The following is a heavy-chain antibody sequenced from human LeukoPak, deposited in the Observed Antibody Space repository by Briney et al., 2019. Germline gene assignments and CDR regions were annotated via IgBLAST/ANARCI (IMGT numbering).Heavy chain of an antibody. CDR2: ISISGTTI. J-gene: IGHJ3*02. Sequence: GGSLRLSCAASGFTFNNAWMSWVRQAPGKGLEWVSYISISGTTIYYADSVKGRFTISRDNAKNSLYLQMNSLRVEDMAVFYCAREGLWGAARDAFDIWGQGTMVTVSS. CDR1: GFTFNNAW. V-gene: IGHV3-11*04. D-gene: IGHD6-6*01. CDR3: AREGLWGAARDAFDI.